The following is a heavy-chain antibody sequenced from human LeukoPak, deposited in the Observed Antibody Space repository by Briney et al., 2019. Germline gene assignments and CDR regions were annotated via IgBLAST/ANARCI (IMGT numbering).Heavy chain of an antibody. V-gene: IGHV4-4*07. CDR3: ARALPTWNFGAFDI. D-gene: IGHD1-7*01. Sequence: KPSETVSLTCTVSCGSISIYYWICMPQPAEETVEGMGHLYSCGSTHYNTCLKSRFTLSVDTLRNHFSLRLTSVTAADTAVYYCARALPTWNFGAFDIWGQGTMVTVSS. CDR1: CGSISIYY. CDR2: LYSCGST. J-gene: IGHJ3*02.